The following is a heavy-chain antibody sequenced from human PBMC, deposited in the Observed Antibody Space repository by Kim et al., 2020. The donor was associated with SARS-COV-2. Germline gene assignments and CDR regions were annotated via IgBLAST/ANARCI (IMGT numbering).Heavy chain of an antibody. V-gene: IGHV3-43*01. CDR2: ISWDGGST. J-gene: IGHJ3*02. Sequence: GGSLRLSCAASGFTFDDYTMHWVRQAPGKGLEWVSLISWDGGSTYYTDSVKGRFTISRDNSKNSLYLQMNSLRTEDTALYYCAKGRGRITMIVVSDAFDIWGQGTMVSVSS. CDR1: GFTFDDYT. CDR3: AKGRGRITMIVVSDAFDI. D-gene: IGHD3-22*01.